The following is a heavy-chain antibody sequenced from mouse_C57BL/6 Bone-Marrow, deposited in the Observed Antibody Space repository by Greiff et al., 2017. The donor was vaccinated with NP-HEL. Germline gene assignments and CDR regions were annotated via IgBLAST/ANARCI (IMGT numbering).Heavy chain of an antibody. CDR1: GYSITSGYY. CDR3: ARFITTVVVTDAY. Sequence: EVQLVESGPGLVKPSQSLSLTCSVTGYSITSGYYWNWIRQFPGNKLEWMGYISYDGSNNYNPSLKNRISITRDTSKNQFFLKLNSVTTEDTATYYCARFITTVVVTDAYWGQGTLVTVSA. D-gene: IGHD1-1*01. V-gene: IGHV3-6*01. J-gene: IGHJ3*01. CDR2: ISYDGSN.